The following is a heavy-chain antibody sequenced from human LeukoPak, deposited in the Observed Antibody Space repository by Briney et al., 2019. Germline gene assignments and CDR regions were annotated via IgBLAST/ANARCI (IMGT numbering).Heavy chain of an antibody. CDR1: GFIFSSYA. D-gene: IGHD6-6*01. V-gene: IGHV3-23*01. CDR2: VTGSGDTT. Sequence: PGGSLRLSRAASGFIFSSYAMNWVRQAPGKGLEWVSSVTGSGDTTYYADFVKGRFTVSRDNSRNTLYLQMNSLRAEDTAVYYCAKVVSGSYLFQDWGQGTLVTVSS. CDR3: AKVVSGSYLFQD. J-gene: IGHJ1*01.